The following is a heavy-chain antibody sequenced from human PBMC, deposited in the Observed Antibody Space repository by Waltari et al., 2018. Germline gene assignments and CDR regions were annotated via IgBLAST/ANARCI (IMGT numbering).Heavy chain of an antibody. J-gene: IGHJ5*02. CDR3: AREGHNWFDP. CDR1: GFSLSTSGMR. Sequence: QVTLKESGPALVKPTQTLTLTCTFSGFSLSTSGMRVSWIRQPPGKALEWLARIDWDDDKFYSTSLKTRLTISKDTSKNQVVLTMTNMDPVDIATYYCAREGHNWFDPWGQGTLVTVSS. CDR2: IDWDDDK. V-gene: IGHV2-70*04.